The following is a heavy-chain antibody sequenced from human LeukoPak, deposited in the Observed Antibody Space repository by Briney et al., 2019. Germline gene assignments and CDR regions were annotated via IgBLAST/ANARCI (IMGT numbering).Heavy chain of an antibody. D-gene: IGHD3-22*01. Sequence: PGGSLRLSCAASGFTFDDYIIHWVRQAPGKGLEWVPLISWDGGSTYYADSVKGRFTISRDNSKNSLYLQMNSLRTEDTALYYCTRHPYGAYDYDSGGYYSDYWGQGTLVTVSA. CDR2: ISWDGGST. CDR3: TRHPYGAYDYDSGGYYSDY. V-gene: IGHV3-43*01. J-gene: IGHJ4*02. CDR1: GFTFDDYI.